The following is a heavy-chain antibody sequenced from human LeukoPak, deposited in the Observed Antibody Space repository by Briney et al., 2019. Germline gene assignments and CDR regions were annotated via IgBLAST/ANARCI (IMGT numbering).Heavy chain of an antibody. Sequence: SETLSLTCTVSGGSIRNYYWSWIRQPPGKGLEWIGYIFYSGSTNYNPSLKSRVTISIDTSKNQFSLKLRSVTAADTAVYYCARYSSGWSYLEYWGQGTLVTVSS. CDR2: IFYSGST. J-gene: IGHJ4*02. CDR1: GGSIRNYY. CDR3: ARYSSGWSYLEY. D-gene: IGHD6-19*01. V-gene: IGHV4-59*08.